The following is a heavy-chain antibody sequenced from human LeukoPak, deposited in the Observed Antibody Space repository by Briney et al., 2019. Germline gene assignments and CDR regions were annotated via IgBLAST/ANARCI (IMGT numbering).Heavy chain of an antibody. CDR1: GGSISGYY. D-gene: IGHD1-1*01. Sequence: PSETLPLTCTVSGGSISGYYWSWIRQPAGKGLEWIGRIYTSGNTNYNPSHMSRVTMSLDTSKNQFSLKLTSLTAADTAVYYCSREGGNSRRLDYWGQGTLDTVSS. J-gene: IGHJ4*02. V-gene: IGHV4-4*07. CDR2: IYTSGNT. CDR3: SREGGNSRRLDY.